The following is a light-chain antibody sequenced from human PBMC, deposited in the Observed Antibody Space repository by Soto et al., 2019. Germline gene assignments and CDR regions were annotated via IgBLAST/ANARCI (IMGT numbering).Light chain of an antibody. CDR2: DND. V-gene: IGLV1-51*01. Sequence: QSVLTQPPSVSAAPGQKVTISCSGSSSNIGDNYVSWYQHLPGTAPKHLIYDNDKRPSGIPDRFSGSKSGTSATLGITGLQTGDEADYYCGTWDSSLSGVVFGGGTKLTVL. J-gene: IGLJ2*01. CDR3: GTWDSSLSGVV. CDR1: SSNIGDNY.